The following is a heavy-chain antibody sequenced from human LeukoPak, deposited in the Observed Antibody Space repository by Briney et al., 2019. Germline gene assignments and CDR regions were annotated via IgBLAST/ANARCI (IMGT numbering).Heavy chain of an antibody. CDR1: GYTFTSYD. Sequence: GASVKVSCKASGYTFTSYDINWVRQATGQGLEWMGWMNPNSGNTGYAQKFQGRVTITRNTSISTAYMELSSLRSEDTAVYYSAINSGSFLFDYWGQGTLVTVSS. D-gene: IGHD1-26*01. CDR2: MNPNSGNT. J-gene: IGHJ4*02. V-gene: IGHV1-8*03. CDR3: AINSGSFLFDY.